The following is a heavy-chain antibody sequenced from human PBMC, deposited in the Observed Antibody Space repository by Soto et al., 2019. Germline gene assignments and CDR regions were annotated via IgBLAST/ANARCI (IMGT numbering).Heavy chain of an antibody. CDR2: ISAYNGNT. Sequence: ASVKVSCKASGYTFTSYGISWVRQAPGQGLEWMGWISAYNGNTNYAQKLQGRVTMTTDTSTSTAYMELRSLRSDDTAVYYCARDFNSRITIFGVVYNWFDPWGQGTLVAVSS. D-gene: IGHD3-3*01. CDR1: GYTFTSYG. CDR3: ARDFNSRITIFGVVYNWFDP. J-gene: IGHJ5*02. V-gene: IGHV1-18*04.